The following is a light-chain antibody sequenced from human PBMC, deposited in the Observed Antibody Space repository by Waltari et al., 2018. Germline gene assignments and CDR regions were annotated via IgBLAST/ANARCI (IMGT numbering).Light chain of an antibody. CDR1: QGIRTD. CDR3: LQDYSYPRT. J-gene: IGKJ1*01. Sequence: AIQMTQSPSSLSASVGDGVTITCRASQGIRTDLSWYQQKPGNAPKLLIDGASRLESGVPSRFSGSGSGTDFTLTIGGLQPEDFASYYCLQDYSYPRTFGQGTRVDVK. V-gene: IGKV1-6*01. CDR2: GAS.